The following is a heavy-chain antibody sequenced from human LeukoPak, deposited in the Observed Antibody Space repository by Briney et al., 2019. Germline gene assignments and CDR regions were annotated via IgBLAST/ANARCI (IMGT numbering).Heavy chain of an antibody. CDR2: IYHGGST. Sequence: SGTLSLTCAVSGGSISSSNWWSWVRQSPGKGLECIGEIYHGGSTNYNPSLKSRVTVSVDKSKNQFSLKLSSVTAADTAVYYCASSPAVAGGYYFDYWGQGTLVTVSS. D-gene: IGHD6-19*01. V-gene: IGHV4-4*02. J-gene: IGHJ4*02. CDR1: GGSISSSNW. CDR3: ASSPAVAGGYYFDY.